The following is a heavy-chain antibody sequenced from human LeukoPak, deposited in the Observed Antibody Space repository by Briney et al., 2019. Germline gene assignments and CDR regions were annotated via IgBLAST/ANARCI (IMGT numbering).Heavy chain of an antibody. CDR1: GFTFSSYW. D-gene: IGHD3-10*01. J-gene: IGHJ6*03. Sequence: GGSLRLSCAASGFTFSSYWMSWVRQAPGKGLERVANIKQDGSEKYYVDSVKGRFTISRDNAKNSLYLQMNSLRAEDTAVYYCARDINYYGSGSYYSYYYMDVWGKGTTVTVSS. CDR3: ARDINYYGSGSYYSYYYMDV. V-gene: IGHV3-7*01. CDR2: IKQDGSEK.